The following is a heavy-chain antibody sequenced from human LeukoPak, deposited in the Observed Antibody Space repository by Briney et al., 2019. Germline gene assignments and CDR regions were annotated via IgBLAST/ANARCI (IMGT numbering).Heavy chain of an antibody. Sequence: GASVKVSCKASGYTFTNYGISWVRQAPGQGLEWIGWISAYNGNTNYAQKLQGRVTMTTDTSTSTAYMEVRSLRSDDTAVYYCARMEDFVVVKPFDYWGQGTLVTVSS. CDR1: GYTFTNYG. V-gene: IGHV1-18*01. J-gene: IGHJ4*02. D-gene: IGHD2-2*01. CDR2: ISAYNGNT. CDR3: ARMEDFVVVKPFDY.